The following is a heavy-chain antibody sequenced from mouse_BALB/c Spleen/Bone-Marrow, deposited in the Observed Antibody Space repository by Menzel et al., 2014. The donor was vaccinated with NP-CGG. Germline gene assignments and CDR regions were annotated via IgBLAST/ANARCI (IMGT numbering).Heavy chain of an antibody. CDR1: GFNIKDTY. V-gene: IGHV14-3*02. Sequence: EVKVVESGAELVKPEASVKLSRTASGFNIKDTYMHWVKRRPEQGLEWIGRIDPANGDIMYDPKFQGKATITADTSSNTAYLQLSSLTSEDTAVYYCARGGNYGWFAYWGQGTLVTVSA. CDR3: ARGGNYGWFAY. D-gene: IGHD2-1*01. CDR2: IDPANGDI. J-gene: IGHJ3*01.